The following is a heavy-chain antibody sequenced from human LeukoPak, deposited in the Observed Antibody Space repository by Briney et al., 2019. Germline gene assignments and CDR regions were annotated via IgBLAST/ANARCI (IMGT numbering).Heavy chain of an antibody. CDR2: MNPNSGNT. D-gene: IGHD2-2*01. CDR1: GGTFSSYA. Sequence: GASVKVSCKASGGTFSSYAINWVRQATGQGLEWMGWMNPNSGNTGYAQKFQGRVTMTRNTSISTAYMELSSLRSEDTAVYYCARAPKMPTYRTNWSDPWGQGTLVTVSS. V-gene: IGHV1-8*02. CDR3: ARAPKMPTYRTNWSDP. J-gene: IGHJ5*02.